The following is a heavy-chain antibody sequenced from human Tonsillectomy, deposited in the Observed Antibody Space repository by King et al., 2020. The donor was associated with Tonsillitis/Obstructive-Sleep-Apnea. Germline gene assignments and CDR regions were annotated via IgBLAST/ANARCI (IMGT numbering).Heavy chain of an antibody. CDR2: INPSGGST. CDR1: GYTFTSYY. D-gene: IGHD6-13*01. V-gene: IGHV1-46*01. Sequence: VQLVESGAEVKKPGASVKVSCKASGYTFTSYYMHRVRQAPGQGLEWMGIINPSGGSTSYAQKVQGRVTMTRDTSTSTAYMELSSLRSEDTAVYYCARGEGIAAAGTWPNYWGQGTLVTVSS. J-gene: IGHJ4*02. CDR3: ARGEGIAAAGTWPNY.